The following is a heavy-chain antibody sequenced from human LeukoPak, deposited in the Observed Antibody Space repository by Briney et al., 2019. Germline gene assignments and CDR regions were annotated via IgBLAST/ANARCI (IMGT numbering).Heavy chain of an antibody. CDR3: AKDGEERGDGIWGSYRSLYYYYMDV. D-gene: IGHD3-16*02. CDR2: ISGSGGSP. V-gene: IGHV3-23*01. Sequence: PGGSLRLSCAASGFTFSSYAMSWVRQAPGKGLEWVSAISGSGGSPYYADSVKGRFTISRDNSKNTLYLQMNSLRAEDTAVYYCAKDGEERGDGIWGSYRSLYYYYMDVWGKGTTVTVSS. J-gene: IGHJ6*03. CDR1: GFTFSSYA.